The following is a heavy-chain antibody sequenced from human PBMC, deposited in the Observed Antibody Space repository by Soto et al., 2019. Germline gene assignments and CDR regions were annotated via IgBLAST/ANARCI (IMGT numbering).Heavy chain of an antibody. V-gene: IGHV3-23*01. CDR2: ISGSGGST. J-gene: IGHJ4*02. CDR3: AKDLLEATIFDPFDY. CDR1: GFTFSSYA. D-gene: IGHD5-12*01. Sequence: GGSLRLSCAASGFTFSSYAMSWVRQAPGKGLEWVSAISGSGGSTYYADSVKGRFTISRDNSKNTLYLQMNSLRAEDTAVYYCAKDLLEATIFDPFDYWGQGTLVTVSS.